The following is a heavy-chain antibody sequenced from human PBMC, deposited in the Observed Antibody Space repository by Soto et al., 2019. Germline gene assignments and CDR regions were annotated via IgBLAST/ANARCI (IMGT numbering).Heavy chain of an antibody. CDR2: MYYGDSDT. J-gene: IGHJ6*01. D-gene: IGHD5-18*01. V-gene: IGHV5-51*01. CDR3: ARKGNVDTAMVTNPNYYYYYGMDV. CDR1: GDRFTRYW. Sequence: AEWLTVTCKVSGDRFTRYWLVWVPQIPGKGLECMGIMYYGDSDTRYSPSFQCQVTISADKSISTAYLQWSSLKASDTGMYYCARKGNVDTAMVTNPNYYYYYGMDVWGQGTTVTVSS.